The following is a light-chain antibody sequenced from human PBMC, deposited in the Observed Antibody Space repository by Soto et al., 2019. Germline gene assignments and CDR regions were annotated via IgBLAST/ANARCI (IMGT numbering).Light chain of an antibody. Sequence: DIRMTQSPSTLSASVGDRVTITCRASQSVRDSLAWYQQKPGKAPKLLIYDASNLESGVPSRFSGSGSGTEFTLRISSLQPSDFATYYCQQYNSYVFTFGPGTTVDI. CDR1: QSVRDS. CDR2: DAS. V-gene: IGKV1-5*01. J-gene: IGKJ3*01. CDR3: QQYNSYVFT.